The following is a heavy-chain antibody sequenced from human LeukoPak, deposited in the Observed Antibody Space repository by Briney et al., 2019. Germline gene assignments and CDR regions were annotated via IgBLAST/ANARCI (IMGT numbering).Heavy chain of an antibody. CDR2: IKWNSGSI. CDR1: GFTFDDYA. J-gene: IGHJ6*02. Sequence: GGSLRLSCAASGFTFDDYAMHWVRQAPGEGLEWVSTIKWNSGSIGYADSVKGRFTISRDNAKNSLYLQMDSLRPEDTALYYCAKDRRIAAAGKYGMDVWGQGTSVTVSS. D-gene: IGHD6-13*01. V-gene: IGHV3-9*01. CDR3: AKDRRIAAAGKYGMDV.